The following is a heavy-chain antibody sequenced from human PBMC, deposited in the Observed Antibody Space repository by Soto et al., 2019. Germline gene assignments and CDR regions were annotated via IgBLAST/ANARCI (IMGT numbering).Heavy chain of an antibody. CDR3: ARGRLGTYYDFWSGYYPFDY. V-gene: IGHV3-64*01. CDR2: ISSNGGST. J-gene: IGHJ4*02. D-gene: IGHD3-3*01. CDR1: GFTFSSYA. Sequence: GGSLRLSCAASGFTFSSYAMHWVRQAPGKGLEYVSAISSNGGSTYYANSVKGRFTISRDNSKNTLYLQMGSLRAEDMAVYYCARGRLGTYYDFWSGYYPFDYWGQGTLVTVSS.